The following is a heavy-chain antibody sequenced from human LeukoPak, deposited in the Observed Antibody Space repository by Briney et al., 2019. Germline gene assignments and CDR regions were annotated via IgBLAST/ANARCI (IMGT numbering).Heavy chain of an antibody. CDR2: VYPSDSDT. CDR1: GYSFTSGYSVAVYW. J-gene: IGHJ3*02. Sequence: GESLKISCKGSGYSFTSGYSVAVYWIGWVRQMPGKGLGWMGIVYPSDSDTRYSPSFQGQVTISVDTSISTAYLQWSSLKASDTAIYYCVRRGYCDGTGGCHSNPFDIWGQGTMVTVSS. V-gene: IGHV5-51*01. CDR3: VRRGYCDGTGGCHSNPFDI. D-gene: IGHD2/OR15-2a*01.